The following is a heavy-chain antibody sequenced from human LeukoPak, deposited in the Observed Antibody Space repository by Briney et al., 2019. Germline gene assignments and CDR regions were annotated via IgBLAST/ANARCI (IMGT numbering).Heavy chain of an antibody. Sequence: PSETLSLTCAVYGGSFSGYYWSWIRQPPGKGLEWIRYIYYSGSTNYNPSLKSRVTISVDTSKNQFSLKLSPVTAADTAVYYCARDQDYGDGYYYYGMDVWGQGTTVTVSS. V-gene: IGHV4-59*01. D-gene: IGHD4-17*01. CDR1: GGSFSGYY. J-gene: IGHJ6*02. CDR3: ARDQDYGDGYYYYGMDV. CDR2: IYYSGST.